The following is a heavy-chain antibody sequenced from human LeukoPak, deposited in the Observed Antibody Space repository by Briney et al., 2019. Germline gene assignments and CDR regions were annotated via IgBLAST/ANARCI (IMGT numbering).Heavy chain of an antibody. J-gene: IGHJ2*01. V-gene: IGHV4-34*01. CDR2: INHSGST. D-gene: IGHD2-2*02. CDR3: SRGIVLVPAAIEYFDL. CDR1: GGYFSGYE. Sequence: SETLSLTCAVYGGYFSGYEWSWIRQPPGKGLEWFGEINHSGSTNYNPSLKSRVTISVDTSKNQFSLKLSSVTAADTSVYDCSRGIVLVPAAIEYFDLWGRGTLVIVSS.